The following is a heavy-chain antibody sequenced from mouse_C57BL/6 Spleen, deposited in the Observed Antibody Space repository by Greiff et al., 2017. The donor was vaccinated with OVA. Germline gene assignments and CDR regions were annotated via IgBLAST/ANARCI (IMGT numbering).Heavy chain of an antibody. CDR2: INPSSGYT. Sequence: VQVVESGAELAKPGASVKLSCKASGYTFTSYWMHWVKQRPGQGLEWIGYINPSSGYTKYNQKFKDKATLTADKSSSTAYMQLSSLTYEDSAVYYCANYDYDGGGFDYWGQGTTLTVSS. CDR3: ANYDYDGGGFDY. CDR1: GYTFTSYW. D-gene: IGHD2-4*01. V-gene: IGHV1-7*01. J-gene: IGHJ2*01.